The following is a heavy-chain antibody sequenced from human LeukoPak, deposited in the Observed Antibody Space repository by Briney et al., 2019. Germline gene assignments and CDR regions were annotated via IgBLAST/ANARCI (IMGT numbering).Heavy chain of an antibody. CDR1: GYTFTGYY. CDR3: ARSGDSSGSGWFDP. V-gene: IGHV1-2*04. Sequence: ASVKVSCKASGYTFTGYYMHWVRQAPGQGLEWMGWINPNSGGTNYAQKFQGWVTMTRDTSISTAYMELSRLRSDDTAVYYCARSGDSSGSGWFDPWGQGTLVTVSS. J-gene: IGHJ5*02. D-gene: IGHD3-22*01. CDR2: INPNSGGT.